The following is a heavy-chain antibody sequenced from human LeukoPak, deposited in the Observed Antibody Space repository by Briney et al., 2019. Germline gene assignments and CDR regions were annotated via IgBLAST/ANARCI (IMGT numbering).Heavy chain of an antibody. V-gene: IGHV4-59*01. Sequence: PSETLSLTCTVSGGSISSYYWSWIRQPPGKGLEWIGYIYYGGSTNYNPSLKSRVTISVDTSKNQFSLKLSSVTAADTAVYYCARATHAPRGYCSGGSCYSAGGYYFDYWGQGTLVTVSS. D-gene: IGHD2-15*01. CDR3: ARATHAPRGYCSGGSCYSAGGYYFDY. J-gene: IGHJ4*02. CDR1: GGSISSYY. CDR2: IYYGGST.